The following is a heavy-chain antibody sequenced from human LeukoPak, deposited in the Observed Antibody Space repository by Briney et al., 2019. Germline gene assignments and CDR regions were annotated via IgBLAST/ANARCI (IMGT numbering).Heavy chain of an antibody. V-gene: IGHV1-2*02. CDR1: GYTFTGYY. D-gene: IGHD3-10*01. J-gene: IGHJ4*02. CDR2: INPNSGGT. CDR3: ARPMVRGVIGVFDY. Sequence: ASVKVSCKASGYTFTGYYMHWVRQAPGQGLEWMGWINPNSGGTNYAQKFQGRVTMTRATSISTAYMELSRLRSDDTVVYSCARPMVRGVIGVFDYWGQGTLVTVSS.